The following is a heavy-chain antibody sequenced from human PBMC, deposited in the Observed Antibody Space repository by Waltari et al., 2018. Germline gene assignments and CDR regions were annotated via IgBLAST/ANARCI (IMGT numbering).Heavy chain of an antibody. V-gene: IGHV1-2*06. CDR2: INPNSGGT. Sequence: QVQLVQSGAEVKKPGASVKVSCKASGYTFTGYYMHWVQQAPGQGLEWMGRINPNSGGTNYAQKFQGRVTMTRDTSISTAYMELSRLRSDDTAVYYCARAYYDSSGYPIPFDYWGQGTLVTVSS. J-gene: IGHJ4*02. CDR3: ARAYYDSSGYPIPFDY. D-gene: IGHD3-22*01. CDR1: GYTFTGYY.